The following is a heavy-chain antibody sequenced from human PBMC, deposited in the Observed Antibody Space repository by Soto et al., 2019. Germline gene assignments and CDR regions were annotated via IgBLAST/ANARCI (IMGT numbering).Heavy chain of an antibody. J-gene: IGHJ3*02. V-gene: IGHV3-30*18. CDR1: GFTFSTYG. D-gene: IGHD3-22*01. Sequence: PGGSLRLSCAASGFTFSTYGMHWVRQAPGKGLEWVAVISYDGSDKYYADSVKGRFTISRDSSKNMLYLQMNSLRAKDTAIYYCAKESYYDSSDYNAFDIWGQGTMVTVSS. CDR3: AKESYYDSSDYNAFDI. CDR2: ISYDGSDK.